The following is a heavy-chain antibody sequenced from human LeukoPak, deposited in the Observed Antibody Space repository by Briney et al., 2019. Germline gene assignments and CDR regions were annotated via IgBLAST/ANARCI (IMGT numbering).Heavy chain of an antibody. V-gene: IGHV1-3*01. CDR1: GYTFTTYA. CDR2: INAGNGNT. CDR3: AREIVGSGVRGVISYFDY. J-gene: IGHJ4*02. D-gene: IGHD3-10*01. Sequence: ASVKVSCKASGYTFTTYAIHWVRQAPGQRLEWMGWINAGNGNTKYSQKFQGRVTITRDTSASTAYMELSSLRSEDTAVYYCAREIVGSGVRGVISYFDYWGQGTLVTVSS.